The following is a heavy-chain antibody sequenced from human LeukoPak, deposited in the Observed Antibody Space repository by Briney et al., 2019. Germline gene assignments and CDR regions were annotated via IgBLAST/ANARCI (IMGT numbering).Heavy chain of an antibody. CDR3: ARGVLLLYGMDV. V-gene: IGHV4-39*07. J-gene: IGHJ6*02. CDR2: IYTSGST. Sequence: SETLSLTCVVSGDTITSSTHYWGWIRQPPGKGLEWIGRIYTSGSTNYNPSLKSRVTISVDTSKNQFSLKLSSVTAADTAVYYCARGVLLLYGMDVWGQGTTVTVSS. CDR1: GDTITSSTHY. D-gene: IGHD5-18*01.